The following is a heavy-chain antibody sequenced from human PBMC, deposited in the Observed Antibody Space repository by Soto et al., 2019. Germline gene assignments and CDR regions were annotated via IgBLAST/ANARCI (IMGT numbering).Heavy chain of an antibody. D-gene: IGHD3-10*01. J-gene: IGHJ6*02. Sequence: GGSLRLSCAASGFTFSSYGIHWVRQAPGKGLEWVAVISYDGSNKYYADSVKCRFTISRDKSKNTLYLQMNSLRAEDTAVYYCAKDNYFTMVRGVIIQYYYYGMDVWGQGTTVTVSS. CDR1: GFTFSSYG. V-gene: IGHV3-30*18. CDR2: ISYDGSNK. CDR3: AKDNYFTMVRGVIIQYYYYGMDV.